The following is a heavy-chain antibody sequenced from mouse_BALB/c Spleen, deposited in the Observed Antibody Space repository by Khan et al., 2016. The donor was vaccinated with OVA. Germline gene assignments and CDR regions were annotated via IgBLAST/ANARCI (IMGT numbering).Heavy chain of an antibody. CDR2: IDPANGDP. D-gene: IGHD1-1*01. CDR3: AYYYGGSYDWYFDV. J-gene: IGHJ1*01. Sequence: VQLKQSGAELVKPGASVKLSCTASGFNIEDTYMHWVKQSPEQGLEWIGRIDPANGDPQYDPKFQGKATITADTSSNTAYLRLSSLTSEDTAVYYCAYYYGGSYDWYFDVWGAGTTVTVSS. CDR1: GFNIEDTY. V-gene: IGHV14-3*02.